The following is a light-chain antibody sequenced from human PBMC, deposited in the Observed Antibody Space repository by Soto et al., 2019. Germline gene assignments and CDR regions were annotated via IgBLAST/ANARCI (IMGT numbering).Light chain of an antibody. Sequence: EIVMTQSPATLSVSPGERATLSCRASQSVTNNLAWYQQKPGQAPRLLIYGASTRATGVPARSSGSGSGTEFTLTISSLQSEDFAVYYCQQYNNWPLWTFGQGAKVDIX. CDR1: QSVTNN. CDR3: QQYNNWPLWT. CDR2: GAS. V-gene: IGKV3-15*01. J-gene: IGKJ1*01.